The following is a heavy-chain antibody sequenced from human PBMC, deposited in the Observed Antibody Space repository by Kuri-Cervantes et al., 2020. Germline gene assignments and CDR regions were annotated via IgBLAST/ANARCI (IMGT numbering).Heavy chain of an antibody. CDR1: GFSLSTSRVG. J-gene: IGHJ5*02. Sequence: SGPTLVKPTQTLTLTCTFSGFSLSTSRVGVGWIRQPPGKALEWLALIYWDDDKRYSPSLKSRLTITKDTSKNQVVLTMTNMDPVDTVTYYCAHRPVTTVTNNWFDPWGQGTLVTVSS. D-gene: IGHD4-17*01. CDR2: IYWDDDK. CDR3: AHRPVTTVTNNWFDP. V-gene: IGHV2-5*02.